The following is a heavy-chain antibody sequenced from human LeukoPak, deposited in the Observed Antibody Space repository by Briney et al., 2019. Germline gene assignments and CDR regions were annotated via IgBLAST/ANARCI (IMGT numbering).Heavy chain of an antibody. V-gene: IGHV3-30-3*01. Sequence: PGRSLRLSCAASGFTFSSYAMHWVRQAPGKGLEWVAVISYDGSNKYYADSVKGRFTISRDNSKNTLYLQMNSLRAEDTAVYYCARGEYISGWPFDYWGQGTLVTVSS. CDR2: ISYDGSNK. J-gene: IGHJ4*02. CDR3: ARGEYISGWPFDY. D-gene: IGHD6-19*01. CDR1: GFTFSSYA.